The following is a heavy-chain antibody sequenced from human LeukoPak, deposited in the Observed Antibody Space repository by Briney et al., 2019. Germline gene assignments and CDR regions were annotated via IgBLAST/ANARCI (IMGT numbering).Heavy chain of an antibody. V-gene: IGHV1-8*01. J-gene: IGHJ4*02. Sequence: PEASMNVSCETSGYTFTNYDINWVRQATGQGLEWMGWMNPKSGNTGSAQRFQGRVTLTRDTSISTAYMELSSLRSEDTAVYYCARVWGSIDYWGQGTLVTVSS. CDR3: ARVWGSIDY. CDR2: MNPKSGNT. D-gene: IGHD7-27*01. CDR1: GYTFTNYD.